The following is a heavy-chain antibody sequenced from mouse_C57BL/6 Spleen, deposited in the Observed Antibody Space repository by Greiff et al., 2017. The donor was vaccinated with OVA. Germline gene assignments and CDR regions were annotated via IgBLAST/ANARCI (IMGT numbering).Heavy chain of an antibody. V-gene: IGHV1-64*01. J-gene: IGHJ4*01. CDR3: ARSPGDFYAMDY. CDR1: GYTFTSYW. CDR2: IHPNSGST. D-gene: IGHD4-1*01. Sequence: QVQLQQPGAELVKPGASVKLSCKASGYTFTSYWMHWVKQRPGQGLEWIGMIHPNSGSTNYNEKFKSKATLTVDKSSSTAYMQLSSLTSEDSAVYYCARSPGDFYAMDYWGQGTSVTVSS.